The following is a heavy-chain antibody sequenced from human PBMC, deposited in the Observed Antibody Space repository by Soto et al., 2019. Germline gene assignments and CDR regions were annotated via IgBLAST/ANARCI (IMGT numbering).Heavy chain of an antibody. D-gene: IGHD6-13*01. V-gene: IGHV3-7*01. CDR1: GFTFSSYW. CDR2: IKQDGSEK. CDR3: ARESEDSSSPEPYYYYYYGMDV. J-gene: IGHJ6*02. Sequence: PGGSLRLSCAASGFTFSSYWMSWVRQAPGKGLEWVANIKQDGSEKYYVDSVKGRFTISRDNAKNSLYLQMNSLRAEDTAVYYCARESEDSSSPEPYYYYYYGMDVWGQGTTVTVSS.